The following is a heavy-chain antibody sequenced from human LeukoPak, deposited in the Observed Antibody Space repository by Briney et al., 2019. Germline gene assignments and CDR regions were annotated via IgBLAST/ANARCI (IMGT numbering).Heavy chain of an antibody. D-gene: IGHD6-6*01. Sequence: SQTLSLTCTVSGGSINIDSYHWSWIRQPAGKGLEWVGRIYTRGSTNYNPSLKSRVTISVDTSKNQFSLKLTSVTAADTAVYYCARGESSSSPLYYYYYYMDVWGKGTTVTVSS. J-gene: IGHJ6*03. CDR3: ARGESSSSPLYYYYYYMDV. CDR1: GGSINIDSYH. CDR2: IYTRGST. V-gene: IGHV4-61*02.